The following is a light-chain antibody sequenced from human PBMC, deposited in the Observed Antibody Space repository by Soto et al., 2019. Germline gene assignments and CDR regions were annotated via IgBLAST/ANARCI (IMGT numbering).Light chain of an antibody. Sequence: DIVMTQSPDSLAVSLGERATINCKSSQSVLSSSNNKHYLAWYQQKPGQAPRLLIYWASTRQSGVPDRFSGSGSRTDFTLTISSLQAEDVAVYYCHQYYSTPRTFGQGTKVEVK. CDR2: WAS. V-gene: IGKV4-1*01. CDR3: HQYYSTPRT. J-gene: IGKJ1*01. CDR1: QSVLSSSNNKHY.